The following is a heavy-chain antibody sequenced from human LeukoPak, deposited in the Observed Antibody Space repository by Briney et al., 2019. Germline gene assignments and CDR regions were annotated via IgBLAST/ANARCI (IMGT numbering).Heavy chain of an antibody. V-gene: IGHV3-23*01. J-gene: IGHJ4*02. Sequence: GGSLRLSCAASGFTFSNYAMSWVRQAPGKGLEWFSAISGTGDATWYPDSVKGRFTISRDKSKNTLYLQMNNLRAEDTALYYCARDRNFPRDQLDYWGQGTLVTVSS. CDR3: ARDRNFPRDQLDY. CDR2: ISGTGDAT. D-gene: IGHD4-11*01. CDR1: GFTFSNYA.